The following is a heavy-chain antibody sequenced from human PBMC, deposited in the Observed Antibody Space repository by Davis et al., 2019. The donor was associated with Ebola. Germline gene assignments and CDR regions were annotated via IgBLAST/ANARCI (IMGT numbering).Heavy chain of an antibody. V-gene: IGHV1-18*01. D-gene: IGHD3-22*01. Sequence: AASVKVSRKASGYTFTNYGISWVRQAPGQGLEWMGWISAYNGNTNYAQKLQGRVTMTTDTSTSTAYMELRSLRSDDTAVYYCARGVTMIVVSNWFDPWGQGTLVTVSS. CDR3: ARGVTMIVVSNWFDP. J-gene: IGHJ5*02. CDR2: ISAYNGNT. CDR1: GYTFTNYG.